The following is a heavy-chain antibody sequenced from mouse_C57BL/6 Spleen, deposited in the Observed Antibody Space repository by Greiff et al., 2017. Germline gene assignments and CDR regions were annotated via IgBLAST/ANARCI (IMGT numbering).Heavy chain of an antibody. D-gene: IGHD2-4*01. CDR3: ARRYDYDVEFAY. J-gene: IGHJ3*01. CDR2: IHPNSGST. Sequence: QVQLQQPGAELVKPGASVKLSCKASGYTFTSYWMHWVKQRPGQGLEWIGMIHPNSGSTNYNEKFKSKATLTVDKSSSTAYMQLSSLTSEDSAVYYCARRYDYDVEFAYWGQGTLVTVSA. V-gene: IGHV1-64*01. CDR1: GYTFTSYW.